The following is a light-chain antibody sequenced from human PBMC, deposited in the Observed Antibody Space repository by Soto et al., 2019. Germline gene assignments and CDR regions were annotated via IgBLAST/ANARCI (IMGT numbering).Light chain of an antibody. CDR1: QSIGYY. J-gene: IGKJ1*01. Sequence: EIVLTQSPATVSLSPGERATLSCRASQSIGYYLAWYQEKPGQAPRLLIYDASSRATGIPDRFSGSGSGTDFTLTISRLEPEDFAMYYCQQYGSSPRTFGQVTKVDI. V-gene: IGKV3-20*01. CDR2: DAS. CDR3: QQYGSSPRT.